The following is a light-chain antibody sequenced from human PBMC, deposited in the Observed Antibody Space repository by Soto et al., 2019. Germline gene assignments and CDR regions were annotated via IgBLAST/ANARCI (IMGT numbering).Light chain of an antibody. J-gene: IGKJ4*01. CDR2: GAS. Sequence: EIVLTQSPGTLSLSAGERATLSCRASQSVSSNYLAWYQQKPGQAPRLLIYGASSRATGIPDRFSGSGSGTDFALTISRLEPEDFALYYCQQYVSSPLTFGGGTKVEIK. CDR3: QQYVSSPLT. CDR1: QSVSSNY. V-gene: IGKV3-20*01.